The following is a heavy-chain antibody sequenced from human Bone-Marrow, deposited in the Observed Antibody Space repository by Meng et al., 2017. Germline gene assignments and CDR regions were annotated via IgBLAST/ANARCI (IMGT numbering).Heavy chain of an antibody. V-gene: IGHV4-4*07. CDR3: ARDRSGGYYSPPSPDYYGMEV. CDR2: IYTSGST. CDR1: GGSISGYY. J-gene: IGHJ6*02. D-gene: IGHD1-26*01. Sequence: SETLSLTCTVSGGSISGYYWSWIRQPAGKGLEWIGRIYTSGSTNYNPSLKSRVTMSVDTTKNQFSLKLSSVTAADTAVYYCARDRSGGYYSPPSPDYYGMEVWGQGTMVTVSS.